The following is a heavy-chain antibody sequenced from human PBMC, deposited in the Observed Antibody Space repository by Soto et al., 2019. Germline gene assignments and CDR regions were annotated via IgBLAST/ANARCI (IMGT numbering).Heavy chain of an antibody. CDR3: ARKKSIVGATGYFDY. CDR1: GFTVITNY. V-gene: IGHV3-66*01. D-gene: IGHD1-26*01. Sequence: EVQMVESGGGLVQPGGSLRLSCAVSGFTVITNYISWVRQAPGKGLEWVSDIYAGGSTYYTDSVKGRFAISRDNSKNTLYLQMNSQRAEDTAVYYFARKKSIVGATGYFDYWGQGTLVIFSS. J-gene: IGHJ4*02. CDR2: IYAGGST.